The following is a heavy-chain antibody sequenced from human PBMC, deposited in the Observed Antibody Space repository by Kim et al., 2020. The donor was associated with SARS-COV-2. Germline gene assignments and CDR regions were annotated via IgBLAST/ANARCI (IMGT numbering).Heavy chain of an antibody. D-gene: IGHD5-18*01. J-gene: IGHJ4*02. Sequence: SETLSLTCTVSGASIDYFYWWSWVRQPPGEGLQWIGEIHEGGSTNYNPSLKSRVTLSLDKSKNQVSLNLRSVTAADTAVYFCARGREYTWDSWGQGTLVTVSS. V-gene: IGHV4-4*02. CDR2: IHEGGST. CDR1: GASIDYFYW. CDR3: ARGREYTWDS.